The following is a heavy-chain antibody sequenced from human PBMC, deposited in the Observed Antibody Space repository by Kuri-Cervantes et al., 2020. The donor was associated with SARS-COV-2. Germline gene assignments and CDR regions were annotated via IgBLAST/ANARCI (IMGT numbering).Heavy chain of an antibody. D-gene: IGHD6-19*01. CDR1: GFAFSSHS. CDR2: ISGNSVWI. Sequence: GESLKISCAAPGFAFSSHSMTWLRQAPGRELEWVSAISGNSVWIYYADSVKGRFTISRDNSKNTLYLQMNSLRAEDTAVYYCARDGDVGTRRRFSGWTYYYYGMDVWGQGTTVTVSS. CDR3: ARDGDVGTRRRFSGWTYYYYGMDV. J-gene: IGHJ6*02. V-gene: IGHV3-23*01.